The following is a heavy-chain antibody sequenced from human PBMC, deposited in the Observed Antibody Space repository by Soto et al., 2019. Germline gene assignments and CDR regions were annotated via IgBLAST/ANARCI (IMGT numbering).Heavy chain of an antibody. D-gene: IGHD6-13*01. CDR2: IYHSGST. CDR1: GGSITSDDNW. J-gene: IGHJ4*02. CDR3: VSSSWYSLDY. Sequence: QVQLQESGPGLVKPSGTLSLTCAVSGGSITSDDNWWSWVRQPPGKGLEWIGEIYHSGSTNYNPSLNGRVTISVDKSKNQFSLKLTSVTAADTAVYYCVSSSWYSLDYWGQGTRVTVSS. V-gene: IGHV4-4*02.